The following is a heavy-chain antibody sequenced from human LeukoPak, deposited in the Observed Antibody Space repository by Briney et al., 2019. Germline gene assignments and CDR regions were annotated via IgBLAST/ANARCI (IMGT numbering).Heavy chain of an antibody. V-gene: IGHV3-23*01. D-gene: IGHD3-3*01. CDR1: GFTFSSYA. J-gene: IGHJ4*02. CDR2: ISGSGGST. Sequence: GGSLRLSCAASGFTFSSYAMSWVRQAPGKGLEWVSAISGSGGSTYYADSVKGRFTISRDNSKNTLYLQMNSLRAEDTAVFYCAKDRKRITIFGVVTPLHYRGQGTKVTVSS. CDR3: AKDRKRITIFGVVTPLHY.